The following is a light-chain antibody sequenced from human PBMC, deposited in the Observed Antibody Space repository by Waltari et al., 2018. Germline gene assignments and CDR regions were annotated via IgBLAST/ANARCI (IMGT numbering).Light chain of an antibody. J-gene: IGKJ1*01. Sequence: EIVLTQSPGTLSLSPGERATLSCTASQSVRRTLAWYKQKPGQAPRLLIYDASTRATGIPDRFSGSGSGTDFSLTISRLEPEDFAVYYCQKYGTLPATFGQGTKVEIK. CDR3: QKYGTLPAT. CDR2: DAS. CDR1: QSVRRT. V-gene: IGKV3-20*01.